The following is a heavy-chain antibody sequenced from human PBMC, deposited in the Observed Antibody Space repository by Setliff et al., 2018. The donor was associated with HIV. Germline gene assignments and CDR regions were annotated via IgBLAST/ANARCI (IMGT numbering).Heavy chain of an antibody. Sequence: PSETLSLTCTISGGFISNHYWNWIRQPPGKGLEWIGSTHYSGSSYYSPSLKSRVTISLDTSKNQFSLKLSSMPAADTAVYYCARDVGLCGVDCWPYFYFDLWGRGNLVTVSS. J-gene: IGHJ2*01. CDR3: ARDVGLCGVDCWPYFYFDL. CDR1: GGFISNHY. D-gene: IGHD2-21*02. CDR2: THYSGSS. V-gene: IGHV4-59*11.